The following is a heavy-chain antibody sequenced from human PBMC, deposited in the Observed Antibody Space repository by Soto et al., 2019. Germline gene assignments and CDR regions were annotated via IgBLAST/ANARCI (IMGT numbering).Heavy chain of an antibody. CDR2: ISSSSSTI. D-gene: IGHD2-21*01. CDR1: GFTFSSYS. J-gene: IGHJ4*02. Sequence: GGSLRLSCAASGFTFSSYSMNWVRQAPGKGLEWVSYISSSSSTIYYADSVKGRFTISRDNAKNSLYLQMNSLRAEDTAVYYCARVFREHIVVVIAISDYWGQGTLVTVSS. CDR3: ARVFREHIVVVIAISDY. V-gene: IGHV3-48*01.